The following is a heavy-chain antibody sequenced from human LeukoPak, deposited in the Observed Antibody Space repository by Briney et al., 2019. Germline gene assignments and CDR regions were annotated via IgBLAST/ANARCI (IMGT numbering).Heavy chain of an antibody. J-gene: IGHJ4*02. CDR2: VNTDTGSP. D-gene: IGHD3-22*01. V-gene: IGHV7-4-1*01. CDR3: VRGIDTTGYFNY. CDR1: GYTFSTYP. Sequence: ASVKVSCKASGYTFSTYPLNWVRQAPGQGLEWMGWVNTDTGSPTYAQGLTGRFVFSLDTSVSTAFLQIGSLKAEDSALYYCVRGIDTTGYFNYWGQGTLVTVSS.